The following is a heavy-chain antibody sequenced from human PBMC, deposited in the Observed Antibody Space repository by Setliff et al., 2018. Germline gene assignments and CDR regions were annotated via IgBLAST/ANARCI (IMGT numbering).Heavy chain of an antibody. D-gene: IGHD2-15*01. CDR3: ARQRVVVGAPSWFDP. J-gene: IGHJ5*02. CDR1: GGSISSSSHY. V-gene: IGHV4-39*01. Sequence: SETLSLTCTVSGGSISSSSHYWGWIRQPPGKGLEWIGSIYHSGSSYYNSSLKSPVTISLDASKNQFSLTLTSVTAADTAIYYCARQRVVVGAPSWFDPWGQGTLVTVSS. CDR2: IYHSGSS.